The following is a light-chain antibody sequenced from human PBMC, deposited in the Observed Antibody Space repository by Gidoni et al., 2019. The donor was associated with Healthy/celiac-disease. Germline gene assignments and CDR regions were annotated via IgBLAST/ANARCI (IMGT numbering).Light chain of an antibody. Sequence: DIQMTQSPSSLSASVGDRVTITCRASQSMSSYLNWYQQKPGKAPKLLIYAASSLQSGVPSRFSSSGSGTDFTLTISSLQPEDFATYYCQQSYSTPGTFGQGTKVEIK. CDR1: QSMSSY. J-gene: IGKJ1*01. V-gene: IGKV1-39*01. CDR2: AAS. CDR3: QQSYSTPGT.